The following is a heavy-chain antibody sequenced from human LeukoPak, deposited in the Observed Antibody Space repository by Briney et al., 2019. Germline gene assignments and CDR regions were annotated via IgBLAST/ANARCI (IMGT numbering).Heavy chain of an antibody. V-gene: IGHV3-53*01. D-gene: IGHD6-13*01. Sequence: RWSLRLSCAASGFTVSSNYMSWVRRAPGKGLEWVSVIYSGGSTYYADSVKGRFTISRDNSKNTLYLQMNSLRAEDTAVYYCARDLAAALDYWGQGTLVTVSS. CDR3: ARDLAAALDY. J-gene: IGHJ4*02. CDR1: GFTVSSNY. CDR2: IYSGGST.